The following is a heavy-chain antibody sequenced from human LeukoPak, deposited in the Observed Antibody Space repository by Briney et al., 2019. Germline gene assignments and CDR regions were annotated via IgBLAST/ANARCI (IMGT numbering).Heavy chain of an antibody. J-gene: IGHJ4*02. D-gene: IGHD3-10*01. CDR3: ARGGIHPDY. CDR1: GGSFSGYY. CDR2: INHSGST. V-gene: IGHV4-34*01. Sequence: KPSETLSLTCAVYGGSFSGYYWSWIRQPPGKGLEWIGEINHSGSTNYNPSLKSRVTISVDTSKNQFSLKLSSVTAADTAVYYCARGGIHPDYWGQGTLVTVSS.